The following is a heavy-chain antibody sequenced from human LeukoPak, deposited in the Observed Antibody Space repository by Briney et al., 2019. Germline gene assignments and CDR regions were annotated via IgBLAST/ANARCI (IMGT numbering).Heavy chain of an antibody. CDR1: GGSVTSYY. Sequence: SETLSLTCTVSGGSVTSYYWSWIRQPPGKGLEWIGYIFYNGGTNYNPSLRSRITISLDTSKNQFSLRLSSVTATDTAVYYCARESVYSGRYYAFDIWGQGTMVTVSS. CDR3: ARESVYSGRYYAFDI. J-gene: IGHJ3*02. V-gene: IGHV4-59*02. D-gene: IGHD1-26*01. CDR2: IFYNGGT.